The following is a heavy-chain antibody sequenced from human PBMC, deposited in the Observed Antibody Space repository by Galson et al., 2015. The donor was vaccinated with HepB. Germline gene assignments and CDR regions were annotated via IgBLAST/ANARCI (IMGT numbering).Heavy chain of an antibody. CDR2: INPNSGGT. CDR3: ARGPGRFLEWFLFDY. Sequence: SVKVSCKASGYTFTGYYIHWVRQAPGQGLEWVGWINPNSGGTNYAQRFQGRVTMTSDTSISTAYMELSRLTSDDTAVYYCARGPGRFLEWFLFDYWGQGTLVTVSS. CDR1: GYTFTGYY. D-gene: IGHD3-3*01. V-gene: IGHV1-2*02. J-gene: IGHJ4*02.